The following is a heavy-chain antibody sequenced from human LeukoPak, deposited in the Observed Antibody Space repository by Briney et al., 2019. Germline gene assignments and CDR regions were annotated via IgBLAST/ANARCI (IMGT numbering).Heavy chain of an antibody. Sequence: SETLSLTCTVSGYSISSGYYWGWIRQPPGKGLEWIGYIYHSGSTYYNPSLKSRVTLSVDTSKNQFFPKLSSVTAADTAVYYCAREGARWEPSFSAFDIWGQGTMVTVSS. CDR1: GYSISSGYY. D-gene: IGHD1-26*01. CDR3: AREGARWEPSFSAFDI. J-gene: IGHJ3*02. V-gene: IGHV4-38-2*02. CDR2: IYHSGST.